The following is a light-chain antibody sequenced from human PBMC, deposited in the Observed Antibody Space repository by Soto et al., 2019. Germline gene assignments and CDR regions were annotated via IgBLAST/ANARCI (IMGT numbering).Light chain of an antibody. CDR3: QQYNNGPTYT. CDR1: QSISSS. CDR2: GAS. V-gene: IGKV3-15*01. J-gene: IGKJ2*01. Sequence: MTQSPSTLSASVGDRATLSCRASQSISSSLAWYQQKPGQAPRLLIYGASTRATGISARFSGSGSGTEFTLTISSLQSEDFAVYYCQQYNNGPTYTFGQGTKLEIK.